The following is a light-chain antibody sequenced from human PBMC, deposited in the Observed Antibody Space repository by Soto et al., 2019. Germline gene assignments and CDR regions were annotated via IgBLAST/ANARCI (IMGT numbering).Light chain of an antibody. CDR1: QSISSY. CDR2: AAS. CDR3: QQSYNTSYT. Sequence: DIQMTQSPSSLSASVGDRVTITCRASQSISSYLNWYQQNPGKDPKLLIYAASRLQSGVPSRFSGSGSGTDFTLTINSLQPEAFATYYCQQSYNTSYTFGQGTRLEIK. J-gene: IGKJ2*01. V-gene: IGKV1-39*01.